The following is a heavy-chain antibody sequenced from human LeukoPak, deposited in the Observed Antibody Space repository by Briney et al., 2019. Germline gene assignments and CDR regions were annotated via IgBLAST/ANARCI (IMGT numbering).Heavy chain of an antibody. CDR2: IYHSGST. D-gene: IGHD6-19*01. J-gene: IGHJ6*03. Sequence: MSSETLSLTCSVSGYSISSGYFWGWIRQSPVRGLEWIGKIYHSGSTHYNPSLKSRLTISVDTSKNQFSLKVTSVTAADTAVYYCARDKRVAVAGTYIYYYYMDVWGNGTTVTISS. CDR3: ARDKRVAVAGTYIYYYYMDV. CDR1: GYSISSGYF. V-gene: IGHV4-38-2*02.